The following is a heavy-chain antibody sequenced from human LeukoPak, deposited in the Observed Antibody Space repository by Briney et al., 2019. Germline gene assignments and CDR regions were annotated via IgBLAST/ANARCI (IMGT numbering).Heavy chain of an antibody. CDR1: GFTFDDYA. CDR2: ISWNSGSI. J-gene: IGHJ4*02. D-gene: IGHD6-19*01. CDR3: AKDHSSGWRKGSFDY. V-gene: IGHV3-9*01. Sequence: GRSLRLSCAASGFTFDDYAMHWVRQAPGKGLEWVSGISWNSGSIGYADSVKGRFTISRDNAKNSLYLQMNSLRAEDTALYYCAKDHSSGWRKGSFDYWGQGTLVTVSS.